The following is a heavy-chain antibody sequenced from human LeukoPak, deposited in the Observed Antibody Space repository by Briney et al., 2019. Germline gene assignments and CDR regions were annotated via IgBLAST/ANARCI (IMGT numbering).Heavy chain of an antibody. J-gene: IGHJ4*02. CDR1: GFTFSTYV. Sequence: GGALGLSCSVSGFTFSTYVMHWVRQAPGKGLEYVSAISSNGDNTYYADSVKGRFTISRDNSKNTLYLQMSSLRADDTSVYYCVRGTGYWGQGTLVSVSS. V-gene: IGHV3-64D*06. CDR2: ISSNGDNT. CDR3: VRGTGY.